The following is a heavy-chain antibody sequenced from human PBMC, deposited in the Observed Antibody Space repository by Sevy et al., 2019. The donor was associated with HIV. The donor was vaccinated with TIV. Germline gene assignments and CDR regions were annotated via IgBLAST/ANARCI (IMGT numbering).Heavy chain of an antibody. Sequence: SETLSLTCTVSGGSINSFYWSWIRQTPGKGLEWIGYIYHSGTTKHNASLKSRIAISIDTSNKQFSLRVRPVTAADTAVYFCARGGAGFGSGSDAPFDVWGQGALVTVSS. CDR1: GGSINSFY. CDR3: ARGGAGFGSGSDAPFDV. V-gene: IGHV4-59*12. CDR2: IYHSGTT. J-gene: IGHJ4*02. D-gene: IGHD3-10*01.